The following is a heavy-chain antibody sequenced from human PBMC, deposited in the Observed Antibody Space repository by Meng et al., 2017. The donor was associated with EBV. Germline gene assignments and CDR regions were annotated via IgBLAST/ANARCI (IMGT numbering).Heavy chain of an antibody. D-gene: IGHD6-13*01. V-gene: IGHV1-2*06. CDR2: INPNSGGT. CDR1: GYTFTGYY. CDR3: AKGADLAAAGTFWFDP. J-gene: IGHJ5*02. Sequence: QVRLVQSGVEVKKPGASVKVSCKASGYTFTGYYMHWVRQAPGQGLEWMGRINPNSGGTNYAQKFQGRVTMTRDTSISTAYMELSRLRSDDTAVYYCAKGADLAAAGTFWFDPWGQGTLVTVSS.